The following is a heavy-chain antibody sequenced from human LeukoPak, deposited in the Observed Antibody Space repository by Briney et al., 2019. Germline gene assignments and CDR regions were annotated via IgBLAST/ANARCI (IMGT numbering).Heavy chain of an antibody. CDR3: ARERLVRGYFAFDI. Sequence: SETLSLTCTVSGGSISSYYWSWIRQPPGKGLEWIGYIYYSGSTNYNPSLESRVTISVDTSKNQFSLKLSSATAADTAVYYCARERLVRGYFAFDIWGQGTMVTVSS. CDR1: GGSISSYY. V-gene: IGHV4-59*01. CDR2: IYYSGST. J-gene: IGHJ3*02. D-gene: IGHD6-19*01.